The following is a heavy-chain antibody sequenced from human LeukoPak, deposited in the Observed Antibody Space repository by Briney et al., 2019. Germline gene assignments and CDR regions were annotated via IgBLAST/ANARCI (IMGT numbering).Heavy chain of an antibody. D-gene: IGHD3-10*01. V-gene: IGHV3-30*02. CDR2: IRYDGINK. J-gene: IGHJ3*02. CDR3: AKEGDYYGSGSYRDGFDI. Sequence: GGSLRLSCAASGFTFSTHGMHWVRQAPGKGLEWVAFIRYDGINKYYADSVKGRFTISRDSFKNTLYLQMNSLRPEDTAVYYCAKEGDYYGSGSYRDGFDIWGQGTRATVSS. CDR1: GFTFSTHG.